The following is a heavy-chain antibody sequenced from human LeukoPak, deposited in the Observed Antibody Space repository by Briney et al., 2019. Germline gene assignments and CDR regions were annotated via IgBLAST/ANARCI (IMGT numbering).Heavy chain of an antibody. D-gene: IGHD3-10*01. V-gene: IGHV3-30*02. CDR2: IRYDGINK. J-gene: IGHJ3*02. CDR3: AKEGDYYGSGSYRDGFDI. Sequence: GGSLRLSCAASGFTFSTHGMHWVRQAPGKGLEWVAFIRYDGINKYYADSVKGRFTISRDSFKNTLYLQMNSLRPEDTAVYYCAKEGDYYGSGSYRDGFDIWGQGTRATVSS. CDR1: GFTFSTHG.